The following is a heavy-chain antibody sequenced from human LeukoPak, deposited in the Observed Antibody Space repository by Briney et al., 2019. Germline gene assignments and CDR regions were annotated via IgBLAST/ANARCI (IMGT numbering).Heavy chain of an antibody. CDR1: GGSISSGGYS. Sequence: SETLSLTCAVSGGSISSGGYSWSWIRQPPGKGLEWIGYIYHSGSTYYNPSLKSRVTISVDRSKNQFSLKLSSVTAADTAVYYCARAREGSGSYLDYWGQGKLVTVSS. CDR2: IYHSGST. J-gene: IGHJ4*02. CDR3: ARAREGSGSYLDY. D-gene: IGHD3-10*01. V-gene: IGHV4-30-2*01.